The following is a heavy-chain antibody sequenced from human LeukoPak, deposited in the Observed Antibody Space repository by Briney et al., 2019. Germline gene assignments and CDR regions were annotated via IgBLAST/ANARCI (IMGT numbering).Heavy chain of an antibody. D-gene: IGHD5/OR15-5a*01. CDR1: GFTFSAYG. CDR2: ISDDGSNK. CDR3: AKPHIRMSTVCFFDS. V-gene: IGHV3-30*18. J-gene: IGHJ4*02. Sequence: GGSLRLSCVASGFTFSAYGMHWVRQAPGKGLEWVAVISDDGSNKYYVDSVKGRFTISRDNSKNTLYVQMNSLRGEDTAVYYCAKPHIRMSTVCFFDSWGQGTRVTVSS.